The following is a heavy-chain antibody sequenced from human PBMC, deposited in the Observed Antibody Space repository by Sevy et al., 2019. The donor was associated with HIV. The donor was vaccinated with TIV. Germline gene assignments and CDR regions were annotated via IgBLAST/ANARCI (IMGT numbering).Heavy chain of an antibody. CDR1: GFTFSVYA. V-gene: IGHV3-48*02. D-gene: IGHD3-22*01. CDR3: AREAYYYDSREENWFDP. J-gene: IGHJ5*02. Sequence: GGSLRLSCKPSGFTFSVYAMHWVRQAPGKGLEWVSSISRTATTYYADSVRDRFTISRDNAKNLLYLEMNSLRDEDTADYYCAREAYYYDSREENWFDPWGQGTLVTVSS. CDR2: ISRTATT.